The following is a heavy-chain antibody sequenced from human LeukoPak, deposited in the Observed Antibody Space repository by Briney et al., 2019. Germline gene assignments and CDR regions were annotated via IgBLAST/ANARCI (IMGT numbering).Heavy chain of an antibody. Sequence: ASVKVSCKASGYTFTGYYMHWVRQAPGQGLEWMGGIIPIFGTANYAQKFQGRVTITADESTSTAYMELSSLRSEDTAVYYCARARIVGATRGGYYYYYMDVWGKGTTVTISS. V-gene: IGHV1-69*13. CDR1: GYTFTGYY. J-gene: IGHJ6*03. CDR2: IIPIFGTA. CDR3: ARARIVGATRGGYYYYYMDV. D-gene: IGHD1-26*01.